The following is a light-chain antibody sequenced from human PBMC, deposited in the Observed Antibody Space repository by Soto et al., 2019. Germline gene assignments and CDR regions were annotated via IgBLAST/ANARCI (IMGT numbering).Light chain of an antibody. Sequence: QSALTQPPSASGSPGQSVTISCTGTSSDVGAYKYVSWYHQYPGKAPKLMIYEVSKRPAGVPDRFSCSKSGNTASLTVSGLQAEDEADYYCTSYVGSDIWVFGGGTKLTVL. CDR1: SSDVGAYKY. V-gene: IGLV2-8*01. CDR3: TSYVGSDIWV. CDR2: EVS. J-gene: IGLJ3*02.